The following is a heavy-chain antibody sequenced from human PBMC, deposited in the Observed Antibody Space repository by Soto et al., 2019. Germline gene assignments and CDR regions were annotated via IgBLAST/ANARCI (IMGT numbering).Heavy chain of an antibody. D-gene: IGHD6-13*01. CDR1: GFTFRSYD. V-gene: IGHV3-48*03. J-gene: IGHJ2*01. Sequence: EVQLVESGGGLVQPGGSLRLSCATSGFTFRSYDVNWIRQAPRKGLEWVSYISDSGRTIYYADSVKGRFTISRDNAKNSLFLQMNSLRAEDTAVYYCARDGTNISSWYFDLWGRGTLVTVSS. CDR2: ISDSGRTI. CDR3: ARDGTNISSWYFDL.